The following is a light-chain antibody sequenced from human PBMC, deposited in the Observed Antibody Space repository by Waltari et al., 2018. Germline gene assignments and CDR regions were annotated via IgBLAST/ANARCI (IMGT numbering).Light chain of an antibody. CDR1: RSNIGNNY. Sequence: QSVLTQPPSVSAAPGQRVTISCSGGRSNIGNNYVSWYRQFPGTAPKLLIYEKTRRPSGIPGRFAGSKSGTSATLDITGLQAGDEADYYCGTWDSSLSGAVFGGGTHLTVL. J-gene: IGLJ7*01. V-gene: IGLV1-51*02. CDR3: GTWDSSLSGAV. CDR2: EKT.